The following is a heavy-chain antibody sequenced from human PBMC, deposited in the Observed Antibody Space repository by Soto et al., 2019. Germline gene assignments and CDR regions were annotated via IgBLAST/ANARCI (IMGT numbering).Heavy chain of an antibody. V-gene: IGHV4-34*01. CDR3: ARVRAARSPPHQKSRFYYYYGMDG. Sequence: ETLSLTCAVYGGSFIGYYWSWIRPPTGKGLEWIGEINHSGSTNYNPSLKSRVTISVDTSKNQFSLKLSSVTAADTAVYYCARVRAARSPPHQKSRFYYYYGMDGWGQGTTVTVS. CDR2: INHSGST. CDR1: GGSFIGYY. J-gene: IGHJ6*02. D-gene: IGHD6-6*01.